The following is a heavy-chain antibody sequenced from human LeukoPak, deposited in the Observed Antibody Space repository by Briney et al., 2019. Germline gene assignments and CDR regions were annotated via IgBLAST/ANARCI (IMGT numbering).Heavy chain of an antibody. CDR3: AKGAPRVAVAGTDYFDY. V-gene: IGHV3-9*03. D-gene: IGHD6-19*01. J-gene: IGHJ4*02. CDR2: ISWNSGSI. Sequence: LRLSCAASGFTFGDYAMHWVRQAPGKGLEWVSGISWNSGSIGYADSVKGRFTISRDNAKNSLYLQMNSLRAEDMALYYCAKGAPRVAVAGTDYFDYWGQGTLVTVSS. CDR1: GFTFGDYA.